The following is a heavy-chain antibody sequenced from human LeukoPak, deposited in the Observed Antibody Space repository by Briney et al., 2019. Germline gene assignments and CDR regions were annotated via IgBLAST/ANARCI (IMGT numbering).Heavy chain of an antibody. D-gene: IGHD3-16*01. V-gene: IGHV4-39*02. CDR2: IYYSGNT. CDR3: ARGGSGSTFYYHYYGMDV. J-gene: IGHJ6*02. CDR1: GGSISSTSYY. Sequence: SETLSLTCTVSGGSISSTSYYWAWVRQPPGKGLEWIGSIYYSGNTYYNPSLKSRVTFSLDTSKNQYSLRLSSVTAADTAVYYCARGGSGSTFYYHYYGMDVWGQGTTVTVSS.